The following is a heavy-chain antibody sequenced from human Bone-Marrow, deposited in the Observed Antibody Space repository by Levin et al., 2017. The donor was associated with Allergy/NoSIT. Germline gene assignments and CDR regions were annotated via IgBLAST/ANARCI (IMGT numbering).Heavy chain of an antibody. CDR1: GFAFSNYV. D-gene: IGHD5/OR15-5a*01. V-gene: IGHV3-23*01. CDR2: INSNGGNT. Sequence: GGSLRLSCAASGFAFSNYVMHWVRQAPGEGLQWVSSINSNGGNTYYADSVKGRFTISRDNSKNALYLEMTSLTVEDTALYYCASNDVSTQKYCAAYWGQGTLVTVSS. J-gene: IGHJ4*02. CDR3: ASNDVSTQKYCAAY.